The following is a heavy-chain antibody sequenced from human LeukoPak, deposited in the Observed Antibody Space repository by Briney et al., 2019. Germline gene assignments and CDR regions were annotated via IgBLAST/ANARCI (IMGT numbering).Heavy chain of an antibody. CDR3: ARGGYSYGSSDY. CDR2: INPNSGGT. Sequence: GASVKVSCKASGYTFTGYYMHWVRQAPGQGLEWMGWINPNSGGTNNAQKFQGRVTMTRDTSISTAYMELSRLRSDDTAVYYCARGGYSYGSSDYWGQGTLVTVSS. V-gene: IGHV1-2*02. CDR1: GYTFTGYY. J-gene: IGHJ4*02. D-gene: IGHD5-18*01.